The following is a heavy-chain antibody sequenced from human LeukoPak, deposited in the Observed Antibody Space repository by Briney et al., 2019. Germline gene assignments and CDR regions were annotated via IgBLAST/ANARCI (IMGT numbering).Heavy chain of an antibody. CDR2: IYHSGST. J-gene: IGHJ2*01. CDR1: GGSISSGGSS. V-gene: IGHV4-30-2*01. Sequence: PSQTLSLTCAVSGGSISSGGSSWSWIRQPPGKGLEWIGYIYHSGSTYYNPSLKSRVTMSVDTSKNQFSLKLSSVTAADTAVYYCARDADIVVVPADTVCGYFDLWGRGTLVTVSS. CDR3: ARDADIVVVPADTVCGYFDL. D-gene: IGHD2-2*01.